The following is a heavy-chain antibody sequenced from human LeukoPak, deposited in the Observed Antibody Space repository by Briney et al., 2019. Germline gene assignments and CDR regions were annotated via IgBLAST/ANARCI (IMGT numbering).Heavy chain of an antibody. CDR3: ATRIAAATFDY. D-gene: IGHD6-13*01. J-gene: IGHJ4*02. V-gene: IGHV3-30*04. CDR2: ISYDGSNK. CDR1: GFTFSSSA. Sequence: PGRSLRLSCAASGFTFSSSAMHWVRQAPGKGLEWVAVISYDGSNKYYADSVKGRFTISRDNSKNTLYLQMSSLRAEDTAVYYCATRIAAATFDYWGQGTLVTVSS.